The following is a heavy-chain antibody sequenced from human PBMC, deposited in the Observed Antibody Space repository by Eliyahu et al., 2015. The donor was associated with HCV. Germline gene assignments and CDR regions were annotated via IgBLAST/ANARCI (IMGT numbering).Heavy chain of an antibody. CDR1: GGSLRNYF. Sequence: GTLSLTCTVSGGSLRNYFWSWIRQPPGQGLQWIGYIYYSGNTNYNPSLKSRVTISADTSKNQFSLNLSSVTAADTAVYYCARESIGAVGDFDYWGQGTLTVSS. D-gene: IGHD6-13*01. V-gene: IGHV4-59*12. CDR3: ARESIGAVGDFDY. J-gene: IGHJ4*02. CDR2: IYYSGNT.